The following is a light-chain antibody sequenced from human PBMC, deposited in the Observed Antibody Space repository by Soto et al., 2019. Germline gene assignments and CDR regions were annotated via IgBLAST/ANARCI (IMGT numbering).Light chain of an antibody. V-gene: IGKV3-15*01. CDR1: QSIKNN. Sequence: EIVMTQSAATLSVSPGERATVPCRASQSIKNNLAWYQQKPGQAPRLLIFDASTRATGIPARFSGSGSGTEFTLTISSLQSEDFAVYYCQQANDWPPTFGQGTRV. CDR3: QQANDWPPT. CDR2: DAS. J-gene: IGKJ1*01.